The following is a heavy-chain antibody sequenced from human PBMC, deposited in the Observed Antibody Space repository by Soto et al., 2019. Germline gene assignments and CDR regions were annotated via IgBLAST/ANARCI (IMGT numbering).Heavy chain of an antibody. Sequence: GGSLRLSCAASGFTFDDYGMSWVRQAPGKGLEWVSGINWNGGSTGYADSVKGRFTISRDNAKNSLYLQMNSLRAEDTALYHCARDRTTITMVRGVIIGSDAFDIWGQGTMVTVSS. J-gene: IGHJ3*02. CDR2: INWNGGST. CDR3: ARDRTTITMVRGVIIGSDAFDI. CDR1: GFTFDDYG. V-gene: IGHV3-20*01. D-gene: IGHD3-10*01.